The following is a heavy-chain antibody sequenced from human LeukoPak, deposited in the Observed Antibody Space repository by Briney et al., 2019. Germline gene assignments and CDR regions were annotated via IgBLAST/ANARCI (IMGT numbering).Heavy chain of an antibody. CDR3: ARDGRIDF. CDR1: GFAFTSYT. D-gene: IGHD3/OR15-3a*01. V-gene: IGHV3-21*01. J-gene: IGHJ4*02. CDR2: ISSTNTHI. Sequence: GGSLRLSCVASGFAFTSYTMNWVRQAPGKGLEWVSSISSTNTHIYYPDSVKGRFTISRDNAKNSLYLQMNSLSVGDTAIYYCARDGRIDFWGQGTLVTVSS.